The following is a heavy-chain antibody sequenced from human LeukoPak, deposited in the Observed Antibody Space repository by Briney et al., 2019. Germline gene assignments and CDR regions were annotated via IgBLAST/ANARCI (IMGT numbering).Heavy chain of an antibody. CDR1: GYSISSGYC. CDR3: ARVGVRFVGAAIDY. CDR2: IYHSGST. D-gene: IGHD1-26*01. J-gene: IGHJ4*02. Sequence: PSETLSLTCAVSGYSISSGYCWGWIRQPPGKGLEWIGSIYHSGSTYYNPSLKSRVTISVDTSKNRFSLKLSSVTAADTAVYYCARVGVRFVGAAIDYWGQGTLVTVSS. V-gene: IGHV4-38-2*01.